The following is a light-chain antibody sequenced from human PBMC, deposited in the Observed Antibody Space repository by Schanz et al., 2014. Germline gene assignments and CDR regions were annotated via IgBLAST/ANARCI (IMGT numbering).Light chain of an antibody. V-gene: IGLV2-14*02. CDR2: DVT. J-gene: IGLJ3*02. CDR3: TSYTSVSTWV. Sequence: QSALTQPASVSGAPGQSITISCTATSSDVGRYNLVSWYQQHPGKAPKLIISDVTRRPSGVPDRFSGSKSGNTASLTISGLQTEDEADYYCTSYTSVSTWVFGGGTKLTVL. CDR1: SSDVGRYNL.